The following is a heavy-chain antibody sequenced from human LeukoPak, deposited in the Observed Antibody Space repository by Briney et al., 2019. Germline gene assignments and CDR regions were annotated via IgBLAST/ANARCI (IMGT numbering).Heavy chain of an antibody. CDR1: GFTFSNHA. V-gene: IGHV3-23*01. CDR3: ARDSPYGTAGY. Sequence: PGGSLRLSCAASGFTFSNHAMTWVRQAPGKGLEWVSTINISGGSTFYADSVKGRFTISRDNSKNTLSLQMNSLRAEDTAVYYCARDSPYGTAGYWGQGTLVTVSS. J-gene: IGHJ4*02. D-gene: IGHD2-8*02. CDR2: INISGGST.